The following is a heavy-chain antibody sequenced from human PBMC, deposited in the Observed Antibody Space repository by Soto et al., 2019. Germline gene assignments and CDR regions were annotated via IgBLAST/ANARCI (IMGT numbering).Heavy chain of an antibody. Sequence: GGSLRLSCAASGFTFSSYGMHWVRQAPGKGPEWVAVIWYDGSNKYYADSVKGRFTISRDNSKNTLYLQMNSLRAEDTAVYYCARGGVLVVITPDAFDIWGQGTMVTVSS. CDR1: GFTFSSYG. CDR3: ARGGVLVVITPDAFDI. D-gene: IGHD3-22*01. J-gene: IGHJ3*02. V-gene: IGHV3-33*01. CDR2: IWYDGSNK.